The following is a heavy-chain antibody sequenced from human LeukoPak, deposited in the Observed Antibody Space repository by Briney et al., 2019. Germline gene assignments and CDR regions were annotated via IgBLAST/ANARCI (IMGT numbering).Heavy chain of an antibody. J-gene: IGHJ3*02. V-gene: IGHV3-21*01. D-gene: IGHD1-20*01. CDR2: ISSSGNYI. CDR3: ARDRPLTGTTRDAFDI. Sequence: GGSLRLSCTASGFTFSTYGMHWVRQAPGKGLEWVSSISSSGNYIYYADSVKGRFTISRDNAKNSLYLQMNSLRAEDTAVYFCARDRPLTGTTRDAFDIWGQGTLVTVSS. CDR1: GFTFSTYG.